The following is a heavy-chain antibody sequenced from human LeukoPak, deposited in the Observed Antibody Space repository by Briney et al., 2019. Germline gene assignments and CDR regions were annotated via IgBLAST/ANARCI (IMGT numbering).Heavy chain of an antibody. Sequence: GGSLRLSCAASGFTFSSYSMNWVRQAPGKGLEWVSSISSSSSYIYYADSVKGRFTISRDNAKNSLYLQMNSLRAEDTAVYYCARDLVHDSSGSYGYWGQGALVTVSS. D-gene: IGHD3-22*01. CDR3: ARDLVHDSSGSYGY. CDR2: ISSSSSYI. V-gene: IGHV3-21*01. CDR1: GFTFSSYS. J-gene: IGHJ4*02.